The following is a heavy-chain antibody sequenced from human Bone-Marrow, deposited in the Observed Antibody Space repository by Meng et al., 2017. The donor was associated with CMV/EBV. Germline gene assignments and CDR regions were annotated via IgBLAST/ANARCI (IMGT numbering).Heavy chain of an antibody. CDR1: GFTFSSYW. D-gene: IGHD1-14*01. CDR3: ARICVTGAACYHFDY. Sequence: GESLKISCAASGFTFSSYWMSWVRQAPGKGLEWVANIKQDGSEKYYVDSVKGRFTISRDNAKNSLDLQMNSLRVDDTAVYYCARICVTGAACYHFDYWGQGTLVTVSS. CDR2: IKQDGSEK. J-gene: IGHJ4*02. V-gene: IGHV3-7*01.